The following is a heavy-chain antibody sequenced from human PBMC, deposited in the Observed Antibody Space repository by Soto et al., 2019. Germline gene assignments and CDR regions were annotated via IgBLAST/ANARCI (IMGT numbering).Heavy chain of an antibody. CDR2: IHYSGAT. J-gene: IGHJ5*02. CDR3: LRGKDKDDSSFWHP. Sequence: QLRLQESGPGLVEPSQTLSLICSVSDDSMRSGGYYWTWSRQLPGKGLQWMGFIHYSGATLYSPSLKSRVSISMQMSNNHFSLGLGSVTAADTAIYYCLRGKDKDDSSFWHPWGQGTPDTVST. V-gene: IGHV4-31*04. D-gene: IGHD6-6*01. CDR1: DDSMRSGGYY.